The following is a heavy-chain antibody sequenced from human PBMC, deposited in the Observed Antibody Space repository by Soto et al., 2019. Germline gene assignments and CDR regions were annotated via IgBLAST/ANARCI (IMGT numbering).Heavy chain of an antibody. D-gene: IGHD6-13*01. Sequence: QVQLVQSGAEVKKPGASVKVSCKASGYTFTSYYMHWVRQAPGQGLEWMGIINPSGGSTSYAQRFQGRVTMTRDTATGTVYMELGSLRCEDTAVYYCAREQQRAFDPWGQGTLVTVSS. CDR3: AREQQRAFDP. J-gene: IGHJ5*02. CDR2: INPSGGST. CDR1: GYTFTSYY. V-gene: IGHV1-46*03.